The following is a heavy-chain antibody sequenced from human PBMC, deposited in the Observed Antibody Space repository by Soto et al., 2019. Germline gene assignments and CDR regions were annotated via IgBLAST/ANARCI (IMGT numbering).Heavy chain of an antibody. D-gene: IGHD1-26*01. V-gene: IGHV1-18*01. CDR2: ISAYNGNT. CDR1: GYTFIRYC. Sequence: GASVKVSCKASGYTFIRYCISWVRQAPGQGLEWMGWISAYNGNTNYAQKLQGRVTMTTDTSTSTAYMELRSLRSDDTAVYYCAIREGGYYYYGMDVWGQGTTVTVSS. J-gene: IGHJ6*02. CDR3: AIREGGYYYYGMDV.